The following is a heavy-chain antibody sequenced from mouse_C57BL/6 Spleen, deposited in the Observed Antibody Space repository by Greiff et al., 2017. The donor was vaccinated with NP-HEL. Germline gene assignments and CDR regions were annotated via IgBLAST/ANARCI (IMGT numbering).Heavy chain of an antibody. J-gene: IGHJ4*01. CDR2: IYPGDGDT. V-gene: IGHV1-82*01. CDR1: GYAFSSSW. D-gene: IGHD2-3*01. Sequence: VKLMESGPELVKPGASVKISCKASGYAFSSSWMNWVKQRPGKGLEWIGRIYPGDGDTNYNGKFKGKATLTADKSSSTAYMQLSSLTSEDSAVYFCAKYGYYGDAMDYWGQGTSVTVSS. CDR3: AKYGYYGDAMDY.